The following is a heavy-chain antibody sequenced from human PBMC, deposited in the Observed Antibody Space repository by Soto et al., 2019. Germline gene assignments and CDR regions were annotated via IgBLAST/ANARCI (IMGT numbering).Heavy chain of an antibody. D-gene: IGHD6-13*01. V-gene: IGHV3-23*01. Sequence: EVQLLESGGGLVQPGGSLRLSCAASGFTFSSYAMSWVRQAPGKGLEWVSAISGSGGSTYYADSVKGRFTISRDNSKNALYRQMNSLRAEDTAVYYCAKEGSSSWLTPPDYWGQGTLVTVSS. CDR2: ISGSGGST. CDR1: GFTFSSYA. CDR3: AKEGSSSWLTPPDY. J-gene: IGHJ4*02.